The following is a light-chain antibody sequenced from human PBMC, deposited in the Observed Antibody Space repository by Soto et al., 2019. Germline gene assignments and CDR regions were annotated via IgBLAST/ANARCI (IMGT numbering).Light chain of an antibody. V-gene: IGKV1-27*01. CDR3: QKYSSVPV. CDR1: QGIRNY. J-gene: IGKJ3*01. CDR2: AAS. Sequence: DIQMTQSPTSLSASVGDRVTITCRASQGIRNYVAWYQQIPGKAPKLLIYAASTLQSGVPSRFSGSGSGTDFTRTITGLQPEDVATYSCQKYSSVPVFGPGTKVEIK.